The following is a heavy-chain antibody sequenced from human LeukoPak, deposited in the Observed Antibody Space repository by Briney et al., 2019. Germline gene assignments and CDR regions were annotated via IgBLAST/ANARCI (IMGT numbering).Heavy chain of an antibody. V-gene: IGHV3-21*01. Sequence: GGSLRLSCAASGFTFSSYSMNWVRQPPGKGLEWVSSISSSSSYIYYADSVKGRFTITRDNAKNSLYLQMNSLMAEETAVYYCGRANGDYLAWYFDLWGRGTLVTVSS. CDR1: GFTFSSYS. CDR3: GRANGDYLAWYFDL. D-gene: IGHD4-17*01. J-gene: IGHJ2*01. CDR2: ISSSSSYI.